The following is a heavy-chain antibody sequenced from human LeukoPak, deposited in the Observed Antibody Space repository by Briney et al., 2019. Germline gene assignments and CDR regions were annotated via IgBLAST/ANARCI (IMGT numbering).Heavy chain of an antibody. D-gene: IGHD3-22*01. J-gene: IGHJ4*02. CDR2: ISWNSGSI. CDR3: AKGGSYYDSSGYYYLFDY. CDR1: GFTFDDYA. Sequence: GRSLRLSCAASGFTFDDYAMHWVRQAPGKGLEWVSGISWNSGSIGHADSVKGRFTISRDNAKNSLYLQMNSLRAEDTALYYCAKGGSYYDSSGYYYLFDYWGQGTLVTVSS. V-gene: IGHV3-9*01.